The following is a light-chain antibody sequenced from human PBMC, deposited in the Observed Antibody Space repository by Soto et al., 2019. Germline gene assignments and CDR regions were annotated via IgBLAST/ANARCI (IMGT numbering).Light chain of an antibody. CDR1: RLGDKF. V-gene: IGLV3-1*01. Sequence: SYELTQPPSVSVSPGQTASITCSGNRLGDKFASWYQQQPGQSPVLVIYQDTKRPSGIPERFSGSNSGNTATLTISGTQAMDAADYYCQAWDGSTVVFGGGTKLTVL. CDR3: QAWDGSTVV. CDR2: QDT. J-gene: IGLJ2*01.